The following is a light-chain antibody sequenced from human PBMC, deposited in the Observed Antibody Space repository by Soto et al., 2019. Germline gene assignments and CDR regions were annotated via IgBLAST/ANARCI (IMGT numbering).Light chain of an antibody. CDR2: AAS. CDR3: QQLNSYR. CDR1: QGISSY. J-gene: IGKJ1*01. Sequence: DIQLTQSPSFLSASVGDRVTITCRASQGISSYLAWYQQKPGKAPKLLIYAASTLQSGVPSRFSGSGSGTEFTLTISSLQPEDFATYYCQQLNSYRFGQGTKVETK. V-gene: IGKV1-9*01.